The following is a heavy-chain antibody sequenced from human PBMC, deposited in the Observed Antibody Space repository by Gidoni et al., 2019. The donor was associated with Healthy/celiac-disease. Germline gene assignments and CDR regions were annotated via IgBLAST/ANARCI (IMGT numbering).Heavy chain of an antibody. D-gene: IGHD1-26*01. J-gene: IGHJ4*02. Sequence: QVQLVQSGAEVKKPGASVKVSCKASGYTFTGYYMHWVRQAPGQGLEWMGWINPNSGDTNYAQKFQGRVTMTRDTSISTAYMELSRLRSDDTAVYYCARLSGSYYRGFDYWGQGTLVTVSS. CDR1: GYTFTGYY. CDR2: INPNSGDT. CDR3: ARLSGSYYRGFDY. V-gene: IGHV1-2*02.